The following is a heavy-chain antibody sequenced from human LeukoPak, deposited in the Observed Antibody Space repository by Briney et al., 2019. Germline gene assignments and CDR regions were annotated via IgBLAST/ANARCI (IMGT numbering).Heavy chain of an antibody. Sequence: SETLSLTCTVSGGSISSYYWSWIRQPPGMGLEWIGYIYYSGSTNYNPSLKSRVTISVDTSKNQFSLKLSSVTAADTAVYYCARHYSSSWLPYAFDIWGQGTMVTVSS. D-gene: IGHD6-13*01. CDR3: ARHYSSSWLPYAFDI. CDR1: GGSISSYY. CDR2: IYYSGST. V-gene: IGHV4-59*08. J-gene: IGHJ3*02.